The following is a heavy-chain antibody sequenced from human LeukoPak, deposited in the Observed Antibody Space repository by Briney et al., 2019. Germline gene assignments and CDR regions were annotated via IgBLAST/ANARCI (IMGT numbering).Heavy chain of an antibody. J-gene: IGHJ3*02. D-gene: IGHD6-13*01. CDR3: ATDARSSSWYTDAFDI. CDR1: GGTFSSYT. CDR2: IIPILGIA. V-gene: IGHV1-69*02. Sequence: SVKVSCKASGGTFSSYTISWVRQAPGQGLEWMGRIIPILGIANYAQKFQGRVTITADKSTSTAYMELSSLRSEDTAVYDCATDARSSSWYTDAFDIWGQGTMVTVSS.